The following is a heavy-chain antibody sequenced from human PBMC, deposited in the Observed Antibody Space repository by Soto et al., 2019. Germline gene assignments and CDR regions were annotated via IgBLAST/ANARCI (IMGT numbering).Heavy chain of an antibody. D-gene: IGHD2-21*01. V-gene: IGHV3-72*01. CDR2: IKDKNYNYGT. CDR1: GFTFSDHF. CDR3: ASIRAACGY. J-gene: IGHJ4*02. Sequence: EVQLVESGGGLVQPGGSLRLSCAASGFTFSDHFMDWVRQAPGKGLQWVGRIKDKNYNYGTQYAPSEEGRFSISRDDYTNSVYLQLNRLKTEDTALYFCASIRAACGYWGPGTLVTASS.